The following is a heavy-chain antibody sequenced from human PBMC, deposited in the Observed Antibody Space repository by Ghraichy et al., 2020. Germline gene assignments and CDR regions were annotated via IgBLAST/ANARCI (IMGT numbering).Heavy chain of an antibody. CDR1: GGTFSSYA. V-gene: IGHV1-69*13. CDR2: IIPIFGTA. Sequence: SVKVSCKASGGTFSSYAISWVRQAPGQGLEWMGGIIPIFGTANYAQKFQGRVTITADESTSTAYMELSSLRSEDTAVYYCASHAGYSNYALDYYYGMDVWGQGTTVTVSS. D-gene: IGHD4-11*01. J-gene: IGHJ6*02. CDR3: ASHAGYSNYALDYYYGMDV.